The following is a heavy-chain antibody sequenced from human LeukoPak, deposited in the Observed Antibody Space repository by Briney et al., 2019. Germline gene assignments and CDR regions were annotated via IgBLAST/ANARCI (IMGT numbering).Heavy chain of an antibody. CDR3: ARHRLYYYDSSGRMGDNWFDP. CDR1: GGSFSGYY. Sequence: SETLSLTCAVYGGSFSGYYWSWIRQPPGNGREWIGEINHSGSTNYNPSLKSRVTISVDTSKNQFSLKLSSVTAADTAVYYCARHRLYYYDSSGRMGDNWFDPWGQGTLVTVSS. J-gene: IGHJ5*02. CDR2: INHSGST. V-gene: IGHV4-34*01. D-gene: IGHD3-22*01.